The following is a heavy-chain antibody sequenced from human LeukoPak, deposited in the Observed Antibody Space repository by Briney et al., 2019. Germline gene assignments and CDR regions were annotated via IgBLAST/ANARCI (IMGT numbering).Heavy chain of an antibody. V-gene: IGHV3-30*02. Sequence: PGGSLRLSCAASGFTFSSYGMHWVRQAPGKGLEWVALIWYDGSSKHYADSVRGRFTISRDNSKNTLYLQMNILRTEDTAVYYCAKEGTPQVSTWYDLWGQGTQVIVSS. CDR2: IWYDGSSK. CDR1: GFTFSSYG. CDR3: AKEGTPQVSTWYDL. J-gene: IGHJ5*02. D-gene: IGHD3-10*01.